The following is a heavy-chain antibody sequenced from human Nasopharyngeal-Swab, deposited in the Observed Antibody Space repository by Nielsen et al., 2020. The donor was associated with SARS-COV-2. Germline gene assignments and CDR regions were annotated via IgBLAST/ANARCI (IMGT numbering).Heavy chain of an antibody. CDR3: VRDRGSGNNYFDY. Sequence: SETLSLTCTVSGGSISSGGYYWSWIRQHPGKGLEWIGYIYYSGSTSYNPSLKSRVTISRDTSRNQFSLKLSSVTAADAAVYYCVRDRGSGNNYFDYWGQGTLVTVSS. CDR1: GGSISSGGYY. J-gene: IGHJ4*02. V-gene: IGHV4-30-4*08. D-gene: IGHD3-10*01. CDR2: IYYSGST.